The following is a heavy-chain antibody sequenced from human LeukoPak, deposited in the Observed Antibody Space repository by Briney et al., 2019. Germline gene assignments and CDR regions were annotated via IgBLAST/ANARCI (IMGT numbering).Heavy chain of an antibody. CDR2: ISGRGGST. CDR1: GFTFSSYA. CDR3: AKSIYYFYQGMDV. V-gene: IGHV3-23*01. Sequence: GGSLRLSCAASGFTFSSYAMSWVRQAPGQGLEWVSSISGRGGSTFYADSVKGRFTISRDNSKNTLFLQMNSLRAEDTAVYYCAKSIYYFYQGMDVWGQGTTVTVSS. J-gene: IGHJ6*02.